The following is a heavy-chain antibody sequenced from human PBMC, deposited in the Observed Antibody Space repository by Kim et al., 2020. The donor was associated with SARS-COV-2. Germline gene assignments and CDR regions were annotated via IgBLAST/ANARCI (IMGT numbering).Heavy chain of an antibody. CDR3: AHWGGTFDI. V-gene: IGHV2-5*01. J-gene: IGHJ3*02. Sequence: DEKRYSPSPKSRLTVTKDTSKNQVVLTMTNMDPVDTATYYCAHWGGTFDIWGQGTMVTVSS. D-gene: IGHD3-16*01. CDR2: DEK.